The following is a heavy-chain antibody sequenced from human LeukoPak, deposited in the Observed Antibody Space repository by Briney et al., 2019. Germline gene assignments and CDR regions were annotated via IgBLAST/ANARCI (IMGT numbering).Heavy chain of an antibody. CDR2: INPNSGGT. V-gene: IGHV1-2*06. CDR1: GYTFTGYY. J-gene: IGHJ4*02. Sequence: GASVKVSCKASGYTFTGYYMHWVRQAPGQGLEWMGRINPNSGGTNYAQKFQGRVTMTRDTSISTAYMELSRLRSDDTAVYYRARVGYYDSSGPLNDYWGQGTLVTVSS. CDR3: ARVGYYDSSGPLNDY. D-gene: IGHD3-22*01.